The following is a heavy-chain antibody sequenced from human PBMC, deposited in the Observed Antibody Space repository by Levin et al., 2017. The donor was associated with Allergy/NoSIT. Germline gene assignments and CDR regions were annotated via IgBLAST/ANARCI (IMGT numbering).Heavy chain of an antibody. V-gene: IGHV1-46*01. CDR2: INPSGGST. Sequence: ASVKVSCKASGYTFTSYYMHWVRQAPGQGLEWMGIINPSGGSTSYAQKFQGRVTMTRDTSTSTVYMELSSLRSEDTAVYYCARGGSSYSPYYYYGMDVWGQGTTVTVSS. CDR1: GYTFTSYY. J-gene: IGHJ6*02. D-gene: IGHD6-13*01. CDR3: ARGGSSYSPYYYYGMDV.